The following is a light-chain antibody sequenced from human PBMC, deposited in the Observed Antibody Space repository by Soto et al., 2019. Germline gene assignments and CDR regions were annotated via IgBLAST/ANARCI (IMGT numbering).Light chain of an antibody. CDR1: QSISKW. V-gene: IGKV1-5*01. CDR3: KQYDTYSWT. J-gene: IGKJ1*01. CDR2: DAS. Sequence: DIQMTQSPSTLSASVGDRVTITCRASQSISKWLAWYKQKPGKAPKILIYDASSLGSGDQSRFSGSASGTEFTLTISSLEPDDFATYYCKQYDTYSWTFGRGTKVEIK.